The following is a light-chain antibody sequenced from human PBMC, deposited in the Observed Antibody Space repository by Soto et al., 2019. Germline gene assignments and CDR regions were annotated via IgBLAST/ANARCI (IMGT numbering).Light chain of an antibody. Sequence: DIQMTQSPSSLSASVGDRVTITCRASQSISSYLNWYQQKPGKAPKLLIYAASSLQSGVPSRFSGSGSGTDFTLTISSLQPEDFATYYCQQSYSYSWGFGQGTKLEIK. J-gene: IGKJ1*01. CDR3: QQSYSYSWG. CDR1: QSISSY. V-gene: IGKV1-39*01. CDR2: AAS.